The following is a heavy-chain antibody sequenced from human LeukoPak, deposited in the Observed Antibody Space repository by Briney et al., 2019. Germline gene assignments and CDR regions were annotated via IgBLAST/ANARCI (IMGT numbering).Heavy chain of an antibody. CDR3: ARQSRGGGLTGTLGRYYYYHYMDV. V-gene: IGHV4-59*01. CDR1: GVSISSYY. Sequence: SETLSLTCSVSGVSISSYYWSWIRQPPGKGLEWIGYIYSSGSTNYNPSLKSRVFMSVETSKNQFSLTLSSVTAADTAVYFCARQSRGGGLTGTLGRYYYYHYMDVWGEGTTITVSS. D-gene: IGHD1-1*01. J-gene: IGHJ6*03. CDR2: IYSSGST.